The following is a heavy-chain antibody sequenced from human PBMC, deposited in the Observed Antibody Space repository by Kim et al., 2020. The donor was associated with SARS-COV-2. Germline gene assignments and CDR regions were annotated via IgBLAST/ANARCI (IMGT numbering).Heavy chain of an antibody. J-gene: IGHJ6*02. D-gene: IGHD2-15*01. Sequence: GGSLRLSCAASGFTFSSYAMHWVRQAPGKGLEWVAVISYDGSNKYYADSVKGRFTISRDNSKNTLYLQMNSLRAEDTAVYYCARDFVVVVAATFDYYYGMDVGGQGTTVTVSS. V-gene: IGHV3-30-3*01. CDR3: ARDFVVVVAATFDYYYGMDV. CDR2: ISYDGSNK. CDR1: GFTFSSYA.